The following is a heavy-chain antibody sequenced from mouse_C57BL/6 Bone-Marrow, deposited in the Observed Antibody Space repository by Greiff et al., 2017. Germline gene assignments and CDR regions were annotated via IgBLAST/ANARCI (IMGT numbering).Heavy chain of an antibody. D-gene: IGHD2-1*01. Sequence: QVQLQQPGTELVKPGASVKLSCKASGSTFTSYWMHWVKQRPGQGLEWLGNINPSNGGTTYNEKFKSKATLTVDKSSSTAYMQLSSMTSEDSAVYYCAKYYGNYHYAMDYWGQGTSVTVSS. CDR1: GSTFTSYW. J-gene: IGHJ4*01. CDR3: AKYYGNYHYAMDY. V-gene: IGHV1-53*01. CDR2: INPSNGGT.